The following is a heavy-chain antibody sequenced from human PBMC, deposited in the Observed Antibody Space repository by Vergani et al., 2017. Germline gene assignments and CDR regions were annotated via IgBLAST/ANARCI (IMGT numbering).Heavy chain of an antibody. J-gene: IGHJ4*02. CDR2: INPSGGHT. D-gene: IGHD3-9*01. V-gene: IGHV1-46*03. Sequence: QVQVVQSGAEVKKSGASVKVSCKTSGYTFSNYYMHCVRQAPGQGLEWMGIINPSGGHTNYAQKFQGRVTMTRDTSTSTVYRELSSLRSEDTAIYYCARGDYGILTGYRYWGQGTLVTVSA. CDR3: ARGDYGILTGYRY. CDR1: GYTFSNYY.